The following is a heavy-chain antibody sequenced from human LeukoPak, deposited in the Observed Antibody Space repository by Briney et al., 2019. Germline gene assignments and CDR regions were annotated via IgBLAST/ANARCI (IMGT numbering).Heavy chain of an antibody. D-gene: IGHD3-3*01. Sequence: PGGSLRLSCAASGFTFSSYAMSWVRQAPGKGLEWVSAISGSGGSTYYADSVKGRFTISRDNSKNTLYLQMNSLRAEDTAVYYCAKTGLSEGSGYYYFDYWGQGTLVTVSS. V-gene: IGHV3-23*01. J-gene: IGHJ4*02. CDR2: ISGSGGST. CDR3: AKTGLSEGSGYYYFDY. CDR1: GFTFSSYA.